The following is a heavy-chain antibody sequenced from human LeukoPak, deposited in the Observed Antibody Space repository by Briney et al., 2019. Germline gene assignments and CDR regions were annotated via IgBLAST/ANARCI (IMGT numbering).Heavy chain of an antibody. CDR3: AREEEATSSDY. V-gene: IGHV1-69*05. J-gene: IGHJ4*02. Sequence: ASVKVSCKASGGTFSSYVINWVRQAPGQGLEWMGGIIPIFGTANYAQKFQGRVTMTRDMSTSTVYMELSSLRSEDTAVYYCAREEEATSSDYWGQGTLVTVSS. CDR2: IIPIFGTA. CDR1: GGTFSSYV. D-gene: IGHD6-6*01.